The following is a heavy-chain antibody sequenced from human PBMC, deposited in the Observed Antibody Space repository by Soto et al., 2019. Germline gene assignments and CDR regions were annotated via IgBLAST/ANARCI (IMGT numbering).Heavy chain of an antibody. CDR3: AKAGGGLMGFYYGMDV. D-gene: IGHD3-10*01. CDR2: ISWDTKTI. Sequence: EVQLVESGGGLVQPGRSLRLSCAPSGFSFDDHAMHGVRQAPGKGLEWVSGISWDTKTIGYADSVKGRFTISRDNAKNSLYLQMISLRPEDTALYYCAKAGGGLMGFYYGMDVWGPGTTVTVSS. J-gene: IGHJ6*02. CDR1: GFSFDDHA. V-gene: IGHV3-9*01.